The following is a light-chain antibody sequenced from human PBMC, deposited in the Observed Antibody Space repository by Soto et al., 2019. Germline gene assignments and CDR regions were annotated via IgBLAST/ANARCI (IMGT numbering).Light chain of an antibody. Sequence: QSVLTQPPSVSAAPGQRVTLSCSGGTSNIGSNLVTWYKQFPGRAPKLLIYDNSQRPSGIPDRFSGCRSGASAALDIIELQTGVEAAYFCATWDSSLRALVFGGGSKVTVL. CDR1: TSNIGSNL. V-gene: IGLV1-51*01. J-gene: IGLJ3*02. CDR2: DNS. CDR3: ATWDSSLRALV.